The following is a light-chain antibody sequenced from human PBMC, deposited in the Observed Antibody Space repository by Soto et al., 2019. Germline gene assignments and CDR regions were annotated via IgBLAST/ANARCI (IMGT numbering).Light chain of an antibody. V-gene: IGLV2-14*01. CDR2: DVS. CDR1: SSDVGGYNY. CDR3: SSYTSSSTLSV. J-gene: IGLJ1*01. Sequence: QSALTQPASVSGSPGQSITISCTGTSSDVGGYNYVSWYQQHPGKAPKLMIYDVSNRPSGVYNRFSGSKSGNTAPLTISGLQAEDEADYYCSSYTSSSTLSVFGTGTKLTVL.